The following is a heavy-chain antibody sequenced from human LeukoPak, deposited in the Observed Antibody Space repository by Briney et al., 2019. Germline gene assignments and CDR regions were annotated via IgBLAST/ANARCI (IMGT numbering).Heavy chain of an antibody. Sequence: ESSETLSLTCTVSGGSISSGDYYWSWIRQPPGKGLEWIAYMYYSGGTYYNPSLKSRVTMSADTSKNQLSLKLSSVTAADTAVYYCARPYYYDSRIDPWGQGILVTVSS. J-gene: IGHJ5*02. D-gene: IGHD3-22*01. CDR3: ARPYYYDSRIDP. CDR2: MYYSGGT. CDR1: GGSISSGDYY. V-gene: IGHV4-30-4*01.